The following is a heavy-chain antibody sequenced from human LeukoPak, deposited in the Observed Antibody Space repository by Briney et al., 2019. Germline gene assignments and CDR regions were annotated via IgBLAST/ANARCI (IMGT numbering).Heavy chain of an antibody. Sequence: GGSLRLSCAASGFTFDDYGMSWVRQAPGKGLEWVSGINWNGGSTGYADSVKGRFTISRDNAKNSLYLQMNSLRAEGTALYYCARSRGGATYFDYWGQGTLVTVSS. CDR2: INWNGGST. V-gene: IGHV3-20*04. CDR3: ARSRGGATYFDY. D-gene: IGHD1-26*01. CDR1: GFTFDDYG. J-gene: IGHJ4*02.